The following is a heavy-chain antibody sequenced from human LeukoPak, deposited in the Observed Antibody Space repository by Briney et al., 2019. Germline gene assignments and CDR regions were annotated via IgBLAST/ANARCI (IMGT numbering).Heavy chain of an antibody. D-gene: IGHD2/OR15-2a*01. CDR1: GFTFDDYT. CDR2: ISWDGGST. CDR3: ARADCSSSTCYLRSSWFDP. Sequence: QPGGSLRLSCAASGFTFDDYTMHWVRQAPGKGLEWVSLISWDGGSTYYADSVKGRFTISRDNSKNSLYLQMNSLSAEDTAVYYCARADCSSSTCYLRSSWFDPWGQGTLVTVSS. V-gene: IGHV3-43*01. J-gene: IGHJ5*02.